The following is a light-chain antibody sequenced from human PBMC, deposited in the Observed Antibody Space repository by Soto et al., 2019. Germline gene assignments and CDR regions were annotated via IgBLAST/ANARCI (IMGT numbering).Light chain of an antibody. CDR2: GAS. CDR1: QSVSSSY. V-gene: IGKV3-20*01. Sequence: EILLTQSPGTMSLSPGERATLSCRASQSVSSSYLAWYQQKPGQAPRLLIYGASSRATGIPDRFSGSGSGTDFTLTISRLEPEDFAVYYCQQYGSSPPYTFGKGTKLEIK. CDR3: QQYGSSPPYT. J-gene: IGKJ2*01.